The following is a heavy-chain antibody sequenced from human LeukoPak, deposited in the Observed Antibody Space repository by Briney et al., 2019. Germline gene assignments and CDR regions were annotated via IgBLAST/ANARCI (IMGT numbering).Heavy chain of an antibody. CDR3: ARYRSWYSFDY. Sequence: SDTLSLTCSVSGGSISSSSYYWSWIRQPPGKGLEWIGNIYYSGSTYYNPSLKSRVSLSVDTSKNQFSLKLSSVTAADTAVYYCARYRSWYSFDYWGQGTLVTVSS. V-gene: IGHV4-39*01. D-gene: IGHD6-19*01. CDR1: GGSISSSSYY. CDR2: IYYSGST. J-gene: IGHJ4*02.